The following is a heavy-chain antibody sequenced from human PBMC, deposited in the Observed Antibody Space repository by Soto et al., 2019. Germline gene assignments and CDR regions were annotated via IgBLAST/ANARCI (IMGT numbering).Heavy chain of an antibody. CDR3: ARGPTTVINSVGY. D-gene: IGHD4-17*01. CDR2: ILYDGSNK. CDR1: GFTFSSYA. J-gene: IGHJ4*02. Sequence: GGSLRLSCAVSGFTFSSYALHGVRRAPGKGLEGGAVILYDGSNKYYAASVKGRFTISSDNSKNPLYLQLNSLRAEDTAVYYCARGPTTVINSVGYWGQGTLVTVSS. V-gene: IGHV3-30-3*01.